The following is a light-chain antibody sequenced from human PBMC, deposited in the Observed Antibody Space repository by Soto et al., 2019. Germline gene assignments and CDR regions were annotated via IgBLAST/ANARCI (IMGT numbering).Light chain of an antibody. J-gene: IGKJ4*01. V-gene: IGKV1D-12*01. CDR1: QGIYW. Sequence: DIQMTQSPSSVSASVGDRVTITCRASQGIYWLAWYQQKPGIAPKLLIYAASSLQSGVPSRFSGSGSGTDFTLTISSLQPEDFATYYCQQANSFPLTFGGGTKVEIK. CDR2: AAS. CDR3: QQANSFPLT.